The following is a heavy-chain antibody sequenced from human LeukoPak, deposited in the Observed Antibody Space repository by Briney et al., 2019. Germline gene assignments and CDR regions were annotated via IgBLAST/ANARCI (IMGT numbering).Heavy chain of an antibody. Sequence: PSETLSLTCAVYGGSFSGYYWSWIRQPPGKGLECIGEIHHSGSTNYNPSLKSRVTIYVDTSKNQFSLKLSSVTAADTAVYYCARGRRDGYNLEYFDKWGQGTLVTVSS. CDR3: ARGRRDGYNLEYFDK. J-gene: IGHJ4*02. CDR2: IHHSGST. CDR1: GGSFSGYY. D-gene: IGHD5-24*01. V-gene: IGHV4-34*01.